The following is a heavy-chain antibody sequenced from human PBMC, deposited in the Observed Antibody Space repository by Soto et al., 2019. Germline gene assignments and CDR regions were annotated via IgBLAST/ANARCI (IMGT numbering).Heavy chain of an antibody. Sequence: GGSLRLSCAASGFTFSTYAMTWVRQAPGKGLEWVSAISASGVSTYYADSVKGRFTISRDNSKNTLYLQMNSLRAEDTAVYYCAKGRGYCSSTSCYVGSDYWGQGTLVTVSS. D-gene: IGHD2-2*01. CDR1: GFTFSTYA. J-gene: IGHJ4*02. CDR2: ISASGVST. V-gene: IGHV3-23*01. CDR3: AKGRGYCSSTSCYVGSDY.